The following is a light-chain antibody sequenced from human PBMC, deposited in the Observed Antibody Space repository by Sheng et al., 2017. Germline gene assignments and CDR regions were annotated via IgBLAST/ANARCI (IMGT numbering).Light chain of an antibody. J-gene: IGKJ2*01. Sequence: DIQMTQSPSSLSASVGDRVTIGCRASQDIGNYLNWYQQKAGKAPKLLITVGNVLESGVPSRFSGSGSGAEFTLTISSLQPDDSATYFCQQSFSSPYTFGQGT. CDR3: QQSFSSPYT. CDR2: VGN. V-gene: IGKV1-39*01. CDR1: QDIGNY.